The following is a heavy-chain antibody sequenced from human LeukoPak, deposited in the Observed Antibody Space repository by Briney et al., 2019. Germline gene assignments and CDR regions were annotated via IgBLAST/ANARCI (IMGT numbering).Heavy chain of an antibody. V-gene: IGHV4-61*08. D-gene: IGHD3-10*01. CDR3: ARGRITMIRGIIISGYFDY. CDR2: IYYSGST. CDR1: GVAISRGGYA. J-gene: IGHJ4*02. Sequence: PSETLSLTCAVSGVAISRGGYAWNWIRQPPGKGLEWIGYIYYSGSTNYNPSLKSRVTISVDTSKNQFSLKLSSVTAADTAVYYCARGRITMIRGIIISGYFDYWGQGALVTVSS.